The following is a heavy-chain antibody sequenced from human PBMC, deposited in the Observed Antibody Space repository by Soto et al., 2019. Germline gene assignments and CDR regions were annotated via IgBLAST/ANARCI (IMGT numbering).Heavy chain of an antibody. J-gene: IGHJ4*02. CDR1: GGSISSTTYY. CDR2: FFIGGNT. V-gene: IGHV4-39*07. CDR3: ARSLRRGATFDS. D-gene: IGHD3-10*01. Sequence: SKTLSLTCTVSGGSISSTTYYWGWMRQPPGKGLEWIACFFIGGNTYYNPSLKSRVTISVDTSRNQFSLKLSSVTAADTAVYYCARSLRRGATFDSWGERTLVTVSS.